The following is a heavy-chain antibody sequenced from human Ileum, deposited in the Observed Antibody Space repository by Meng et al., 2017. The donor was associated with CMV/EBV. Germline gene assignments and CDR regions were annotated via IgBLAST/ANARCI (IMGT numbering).Heavy chain of an antibody. D-gene: IGHD2-21*02. J-gene: IGHJ4*01. CDR3: ARQGGNVVVTHFDY. CDR1: GGSLSGGGSY. CDR2: VASREPP. Sequence: SGGSLSGGGSYWGCIRQPPGEGLEWIGSVASREPPYYNPSLKSRVTMSVDTSKEQFSLILTSVTAADTAVYYCARQGGNVVVTHFDYWGHGTLVTVSS. V-gene: IGHV4-39*01.